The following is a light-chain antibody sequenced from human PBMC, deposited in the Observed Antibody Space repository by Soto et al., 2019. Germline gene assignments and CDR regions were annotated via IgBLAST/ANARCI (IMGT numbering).Light chain of an antibody. CDR1: SSDVGGYHY. V-gene: IGLV2-14*01. J-gene: IGLJ1*01. CDR2: EVS. CDR3: SSYAGAITFYV. Sequence: QSALTQPASVSGSPGQSITISCTGTSSDVGGYHYVSWFQQHPGKAPKLVIYEVSNRPSGVSNRFSGSKSGNTASLTISGLQAEDEADYYCSSYAGAITFYVFGTGTKVTVL.